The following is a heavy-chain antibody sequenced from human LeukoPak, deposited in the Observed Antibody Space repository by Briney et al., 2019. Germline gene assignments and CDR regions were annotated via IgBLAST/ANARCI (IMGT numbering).Heavy chain of an antibody. J-gene: IGHJ4*02. V-gene: IGHV3-23*01. CDR3: AKDLGVGYCSSTSCSQGGY. CDR1: GFTFSSYA. D-gene: IGHD2-2*01. Sequence: GGSLRLSCAASGFTFSSYAMSWVRQAPGKGLEWVSAISGSGGSTYYADSVKGRFTISRDNSKNTLYLQMNSLRAEDTAVYYCAKDLGVGYCSSTSCSQGGYWGQGTLVTASS. CDR2: ISGSGGST.